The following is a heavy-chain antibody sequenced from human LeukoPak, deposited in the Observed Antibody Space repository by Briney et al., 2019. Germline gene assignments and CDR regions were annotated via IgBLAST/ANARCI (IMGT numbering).Heavy chain of an antibody. CDR2: IWYDGSNK. J-gene: IGHJ4*02. V-gene: IGHV3-33*01. D-gene: IGHD3-3*01. CDR1: GFTFSSYG. Sequence: GGSLRLSCAASGFTFSSYGMHWVRQAPGKGLEWVAVIWYDGSNKYYADSVEGRFTISRDNSKNTLDLQMNSLRAEDTAVYYCARDRSYDFWSGYSTPDYWGQGTLVTVSS. CDR3: ARDRSYDFWSGYSTPDY.